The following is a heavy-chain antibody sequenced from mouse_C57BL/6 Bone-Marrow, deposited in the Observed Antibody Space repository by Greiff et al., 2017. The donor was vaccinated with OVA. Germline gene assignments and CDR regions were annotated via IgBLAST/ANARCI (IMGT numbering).Heavy chain of an antibody. V-gene: IGHV1-81*01. D-gene: IGHD1-1*01. CDR1: GYTFTSYG. Sequence: QVQLQQSGAELARPGASVKLSCKASGYTFTSYGISWVKQRTGQGLEWIGEIYPRSGNTYYNEKFKGKATLTADKSSSTAYMELRSLTSEDSAVYFCARSDYYGSSYQAWFAYWGQGTLVTVSA. CDR2: IYPRSGNT. CDR3: ARSDYYGSSYQAWFAY. J-gene: IGHJ3*01.